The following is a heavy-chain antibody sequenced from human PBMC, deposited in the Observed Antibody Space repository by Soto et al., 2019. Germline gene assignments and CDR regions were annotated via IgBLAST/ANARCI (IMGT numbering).Heavy chain of an antibody. CDR2: ISYDGSNK. CDR3: AKDLVRTGSTFFAS. CDR1: EFTFSSYG. J-gene: IGHJ5*02. Sequence: GGSLRLSCAASEFTFSSYGMHLVRHAPGKVLECVAVISYDGSNKYYAHSVKGRFTISRYNSKNTLYLQMNSLRAEDTAVYYFAKDLVRTGSTFFASWGQGILVTFSS. V-gene: IGHV3-30*18. D-gene: IGHD1-7*01.